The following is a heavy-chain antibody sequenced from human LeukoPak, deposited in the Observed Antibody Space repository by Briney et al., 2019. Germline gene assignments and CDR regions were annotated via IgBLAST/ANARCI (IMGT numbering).Heavy chain of an antibody. CDR1: GFTFSSYA. V-gene: IGHV3-23*01. J-gene: IGHJ4*02. Sequence: GGSLRLSCAASGFTFSSYAMSWVRQAPGKGLEWVSAISGSGGSTYYADSVKGRFTISRDNSKNTLYLQMNSLRAEDTAVYYCAKVRLRLGELSLFYFDYWGQGTLVTVSS. CDR3: AKVRLRLGELSLFYFDY. CDR2: ISGSGGST. D-gene: IGHD3-16*02.